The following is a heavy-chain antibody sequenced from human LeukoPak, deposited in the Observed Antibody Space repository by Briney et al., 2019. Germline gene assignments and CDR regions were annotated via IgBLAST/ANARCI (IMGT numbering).Heavy chain of an antibody. CDR3: ASSWFGYDAFDI. Sequence: GGSLRLSCAASGFTFSSYSMNWVRQAPGKGLEWVSSISSSGSYIYYADSVKGRFTISRDNAKNSLYLQMNSLRAEDTAVYYCASSWFGYDAFDIWGQGTKVTVSS. D-gene: IGHD3-10*01. J-gene: IGHJ3*02. V-gene: IGHV3-21*01. CDR2: ISSSGSYI. CDR1: GFTFSSYS.